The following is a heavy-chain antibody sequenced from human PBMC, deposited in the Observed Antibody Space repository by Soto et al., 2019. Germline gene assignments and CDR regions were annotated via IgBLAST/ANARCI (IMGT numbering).Heavy chain of an antibody. Sequence: LRLSCAASGFTFSSYSMNWVRQAPGKGLEWVSSISSSSSYIYYAGSVKGRFTISRDNAKNSLYLQMNSLRAEDTAVYYCARDRDIVIVPASWFDPWGQGTLVTVSS. V-gene: IGHV3-21*01. D-gene: IGHD2-2*01. J-gene: IGHJ5*02. CDR2: ISSSSSYI. CDR1: GFTFSSYS. CDR3: ARDRDIVIVPASWFDP.